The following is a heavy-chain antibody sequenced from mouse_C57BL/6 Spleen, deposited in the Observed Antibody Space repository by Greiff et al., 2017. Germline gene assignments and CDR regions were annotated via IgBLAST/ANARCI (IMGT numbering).Heavy chain of an antibody. CDR1: GYTFTSYW. CDR3: ARGGVTTPGDY. CDR2: IDPSDSYT. J-gene: IGHJ2*01. D-gene: IGHD2-2*01. Sequence: VQLQQPGAELVRPGTSVKLSCKASGYTFTSYWMHWVKQRPGQGLEWIGVIDPSDSYTNYNQKFKGKATLTVDTSSSTAYMQLSSLTSEDSAVYYCARGGVTTPGDYWGQGTTLTVSS. V-gene: IGHV1-59*01.